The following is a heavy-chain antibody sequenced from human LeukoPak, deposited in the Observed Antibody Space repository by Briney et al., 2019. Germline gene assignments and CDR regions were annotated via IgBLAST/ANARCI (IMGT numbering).Heavy chain of an antibody. CDR1: GFTFSSYA. Sequence: GGSLRLSCAASGFTFSSYAMSWVRQAPGKGLEWVSAISGSGGSTYYADSVKDRFTISRDNSKNTLYLQMNSLRAEDTAVYYCAKSRSGSANWALQIFDNWGQGTLVTVSS. J-gene: IGHJ4*02. V-gene: IGHV3-23*01. D-gene: IGHD1-1*01. CDR2: ISGSGGST. CDR3: AKSRSGSANWALQIFDN.